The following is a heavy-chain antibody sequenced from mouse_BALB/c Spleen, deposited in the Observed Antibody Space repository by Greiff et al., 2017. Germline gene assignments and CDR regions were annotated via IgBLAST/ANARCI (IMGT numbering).Heavy chain of an antibody. CDR3: ARNDGYYLAY. Sequence: QVQLQQSGAELAKPGASVKMSCTASGYTFTSYWMHWVKQRPGQGLEWIGYINPSTGYTEYNQKFKGKATLTADKSSSTAYMQLSSLTSEDSAVYYCARNDGYYLAYWGQGTLVTVSA. CDR2: INPSTGYT. D-gene: IGHD2-3*01. V-gene: IGHV1-7*01. J-gene: IGHJ3*01. CDR1: GYTFTSYW.